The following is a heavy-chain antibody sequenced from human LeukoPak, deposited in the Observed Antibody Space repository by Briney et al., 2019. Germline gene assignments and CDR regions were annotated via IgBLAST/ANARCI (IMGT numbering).Heavy chain of an antibody. D-gene: IGHD6-19*01. CDR1: GYSFTAYY. Sequence: ASVNVTCKASGYSFTAYYIFWVRQAPGQGLEWMGWIKPSSGDAKSAQKFQDRVTITRDSSINTVYMEVTRLTSDDTALYYCVRGGSGWFYNSLDPWGQGTLVTVSS. V-gene: IGHV1-2*02. CDR2: IKPSSGDA. J-gene: IGHJ5*02. CDR3: VRGGSGWFYNSLDP.